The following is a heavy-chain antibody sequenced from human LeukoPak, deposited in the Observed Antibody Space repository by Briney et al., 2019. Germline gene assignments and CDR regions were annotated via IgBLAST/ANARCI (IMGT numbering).Heavy chain of an antibody. Sequence: GASVKVSCKASGYTFTSYYMHWVRQAPGQGLEWMGIINPSGGSTSYAQKFQGRVTMTRDTSTSTVYMELSSLRSEDTAVYYCARPAGGSGSYYYFDYWGQGTLVTVSS. J-gene: IGHJ4*02. CDR1: GYTFTSYY. CDR3: ARPAGGSGSYYYFDY. D-gene: IGHD3-10*01. CDR2: INPSGGST. V-gene: IGHV1-46*01.